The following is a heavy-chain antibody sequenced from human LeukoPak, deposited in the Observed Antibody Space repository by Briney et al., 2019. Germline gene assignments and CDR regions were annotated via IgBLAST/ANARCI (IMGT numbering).Heavy chain of an antibody. V-gene: IGHV3-64*02. CDR2: ISSSGTDT. Sequence: GGSLRLSCAASGFTFVQYAFFWVRQAPRKGLEYVSAISSSGTDTFYAESVNGRFTISRDNAKNTVYLQMGSLRAEDMAVYFCAREALLPGYPFDYWGQGSLVTVSS. CDR3: AREALLPGYPFDY. D-gene: IGHD3-9*01. J-gene: IGHJ4*02. CDR1: GFTFVQYA.